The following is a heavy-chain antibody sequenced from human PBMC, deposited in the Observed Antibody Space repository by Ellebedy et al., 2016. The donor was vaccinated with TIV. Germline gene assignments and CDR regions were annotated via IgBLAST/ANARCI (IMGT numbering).Heavy chain of an antibody. J-gene: IGHJ4*02. CDR2: ISYDSSHR. V-gene: IGHV3-21*01. CDR1: GFTFSSYD. D-gene: IGHD1-1*01. CDR3: ARDSASLLRRSYNDY. Sequence: GESLKISXAASGFTFSSYDMNWVRQAPGKGLEWVSSISYDSSHRYYAGSVRGRFTVSRDNAKDSLFLQMNSLRAEDTAVYYCARDSASLLRRSYNDYWGRGTLITVSA.